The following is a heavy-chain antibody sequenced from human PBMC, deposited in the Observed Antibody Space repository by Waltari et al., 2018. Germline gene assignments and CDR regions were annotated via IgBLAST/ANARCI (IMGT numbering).Heavy chain of an antibody. CDR2: IIPILGTT. CDR3: AKNYHRYQASSSGDAFDI. V-gene: IGHV1-69*05. CDR1: GGTFSSYA. D-gene: IGHD6-6*01. J-gene: IGHJ3*02. Sequence: QVQLVQSGAEVKKPGSSVKVSCKASGGTFSSYAISWVRQAPGQGLEWMGGIIPILGTTNHAQKFQGRVTITTDESTSTAYMELSSLRSEDTAVYYCAKNYHRYQASSSGDAFDIWGQGTMVTVSS.